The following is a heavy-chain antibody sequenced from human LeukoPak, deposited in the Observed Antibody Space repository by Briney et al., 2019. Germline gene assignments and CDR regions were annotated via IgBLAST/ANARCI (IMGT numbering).Heavy chain of an antibody. Sequence: PGGSLRLSCAASGFTFSSYAMSWVRQAPGKGLEWVPAISGSGGSTYYADSVKGRFTISRDNSKNTLYLQMNSLRAEDTAVYYCAKDRWYYYDSSGYPLDAFDIWGQGTMVTVSS. J-gene: IGHJ3*02. CDR1: GFTFSSYA. V-gene: IGHV3-23*01. CDR3: AKDRWYYYDSSGYPLDAFDI. CDR2: ISGSGGST. D-gene: IGHD3-22*01.